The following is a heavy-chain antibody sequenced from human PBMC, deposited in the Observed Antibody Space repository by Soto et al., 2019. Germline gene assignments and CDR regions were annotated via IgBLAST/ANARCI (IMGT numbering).Heavy chain of an antibody. V-gene: IGHV3-30*18. CDR2: ISYDGSNK. Sequence: GGSLRPSCAASGFTLSSYGMHWVRQAPGKGLEWVAVISYDGSNKYYADSVKGRFTISRDNSKNTLYLQMNSLRAEDTAVYYCAKSLDYGDKYDYWGQGTLVTVSS. CDR1: GFTLSSYG. D-gene: IGHD4-17*01. CDR3: AKSLDYGDKYDY. J-gene: IGHJ4*02.